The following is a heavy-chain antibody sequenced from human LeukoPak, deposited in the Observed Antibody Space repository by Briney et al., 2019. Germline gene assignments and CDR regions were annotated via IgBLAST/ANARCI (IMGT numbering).Heavy chain of an antibody. J-gene: IGHJ5*02. CDR3: ARNSLGQWLVNWFDP. V-gene: IGHV4-39*01. CDR2: IYYSGST. D-gene: IGHD6-19*01. CDR1: GGSISSSSYY. Sequence: PSETLSLTCTVSGGSISSSSYYWGWVRQPPGKGLEWIGSIYYSGSTYYNPSLKSRVTISVDTSKDQFSLKLSSVTAADTAVYYCARNSLGQWLVNWFDPWGQGTLVTVSS.